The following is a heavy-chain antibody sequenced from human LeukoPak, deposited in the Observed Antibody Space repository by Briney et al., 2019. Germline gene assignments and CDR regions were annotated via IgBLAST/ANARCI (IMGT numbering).Heavy chain of an antibody. CDR2: IGGSGSAT. CDR1: GFTFSSYA. J-gene: IGHJ4*02. V-gene: IGHV3-23*01. D-gene: IGHD1-26*01. Sequence: GGSLRLSCAASGFTFSSYAMSWVRQAPGKGLEWVSLIGGSGSATYYADSVKGRFTISRDNSKNTLHLQMNSLRAEDTAVYYCAKSVAGPNSGSDYWGQGTLVTVSS. CDR3: AKSVAGPNSGSDY.